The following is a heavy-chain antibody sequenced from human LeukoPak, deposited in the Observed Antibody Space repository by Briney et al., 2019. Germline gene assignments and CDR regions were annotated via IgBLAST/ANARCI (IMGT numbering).Heavy chain of an antibody. CDR3: ARKSEGYSSSLYNWFDP. V-gene: IGHV1-3*01. Sequence: GASVKVSCKASGYTFTSYAMHWVRQAPGQRLEWMGWINAGNGNTKYSQKFQGRVTITADESTSTAYMELSSLRSEDTAVYYCARKSEGYSSSLYNWFDPWGQGTLVTVSS. D-gene: IGHD6-13*01. J-gene: IGHJ5*02. CDR2: INAGNGNT. CDR1: GYTFTSYA.